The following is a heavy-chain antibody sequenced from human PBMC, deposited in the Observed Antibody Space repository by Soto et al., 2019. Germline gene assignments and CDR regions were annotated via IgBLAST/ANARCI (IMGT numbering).Heavy chain of an antibody. V-gene: IGHV3-30*03. J-gene: IGHJ4*02. CDR2: VSSDGTI. CDR1: GFTFSNYG. CDR3: ATRRQWLVGDFDY. Sequence: QVQLVESGGGVVQPGKSLRLSCAASGFTFSNYGMHWVRQAPGKGLEWAATVSSDGTIHYADSVKGRFTVSRDNSKSTLYLQMDSLRTEDTAMYYCATRRQWLVGDFDYWGQGTLVTVSS. D-gene: IGHD6-19*01.